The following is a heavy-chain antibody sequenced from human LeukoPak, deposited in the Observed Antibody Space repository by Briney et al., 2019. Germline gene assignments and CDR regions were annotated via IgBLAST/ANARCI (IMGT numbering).Heavy chain of an antibody. D-gene: IGHD3-22*01. CDR1: GCTFSSKY. J-gene: IGHJ3*02. V-gene: IGHV3-53*05. CDR3: ARASHDSSGYDAFDI. CDR2: IYCGGSK. Sequence: GGSLSLSCAASGCTFSSKYMTWVRQAPGKGLDWVSVIYCGGSKNYAASVKGRFTISRDNSKNTLYLQMNSLRAEDTAAYYCARASHDSSGYDAFDIWGQGTMVTVSA.